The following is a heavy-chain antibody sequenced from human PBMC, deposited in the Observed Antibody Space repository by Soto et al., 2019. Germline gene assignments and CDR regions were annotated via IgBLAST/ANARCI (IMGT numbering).Heavy chain of an antibody. Sequence: QVQLVQSGAEVKKPGSSVKVSCKASGGTFSSYTISWVRQAPGQGLEWMGRIIPILGIANYAQKFQGRVTITAXRYASXXYMELSSLRSEDTAVYYCAQTLITMIGVAPQAFDIWGQGTMVTVSS. CDR1: GGTFSSYT. V-gene: IGHV1-69*02. CDR3: AQTLITMIGVAPQAFDI. J-gene: IGHJ3*02. D-gene: IGHD3-22*01. CDR2: IIPILGIA.